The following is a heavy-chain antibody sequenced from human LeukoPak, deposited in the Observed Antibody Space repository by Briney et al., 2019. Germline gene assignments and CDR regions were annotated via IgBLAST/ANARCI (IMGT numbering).Heavy chain of an antibody. CDR3: AKYDSSGYVDY. J-gene: IGHJ4*02. V-gene: IGHV3-23*01. CDR2: ISGSGGST. D-gene: IGHD3-22*01. Sequence: GGSLRLSCAASGFTFSNYAIHWVRQAPGKGLEWVSAISGSGGSTYYADSVKGRFTISRDNSKNTLYLQMNSLRAEDTAVYYCAKYDSSGYVDYWGQGTLVTVSS. CDR1: GFTFSNYA.